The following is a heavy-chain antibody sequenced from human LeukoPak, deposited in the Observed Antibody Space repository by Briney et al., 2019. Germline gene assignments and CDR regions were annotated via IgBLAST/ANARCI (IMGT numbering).Heavy chain of an antibody. V-gene: IGHV4-34*01. Sequence: SETLSLTCAVYGGSFSGYYWSWIRQPPGKGLEWIGEINHSGSTNYNPSLKSRVTISVDTSKNQFSLKLSSVTAADTAVYYCARSPGIPHDYRGQGTLVTVSS. CDR2: INHSGST. CDR3: ARSPGIPHDY. CDR1: GGSFSGYY. J-gene: IGHJ4*02. D-gene: IGHD3-10*01.